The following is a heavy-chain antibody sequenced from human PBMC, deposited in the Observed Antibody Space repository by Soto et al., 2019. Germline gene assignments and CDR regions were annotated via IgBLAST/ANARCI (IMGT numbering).Heavy chain of an antibody. Sequence: VSGPTRGPTQTLTLKCTLSGFSLSTSGMCVSWIRQPPGKALEWLARIDWDDDKYYSTSLKTRLTISKDTSKNQVVLTMTNMDPVDTATYYCARIRIGMTKAPNYYGMDVWGQGTTVTVS. V-gene: IGHV2-70*11. CDR3: ARIRIGMTKAPNYYGMDV. CDR2: IDWDDDK. J-gene: IGHJ6*02. D-gene: IGHD1-20*01. CDR1: GFSLSTSGMC.